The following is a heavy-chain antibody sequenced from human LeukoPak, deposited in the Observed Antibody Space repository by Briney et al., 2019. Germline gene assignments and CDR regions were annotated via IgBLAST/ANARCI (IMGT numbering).Heavy chain of an antibody. CDR1: GFTFSSYA. V-gene: IGHV3-30-3*01. D-gene: IGHD1/OR15-1a*01. CDR3: AREKEETRYYYYGMDV. Sequence: PGGSLRLSCAASGFTFSSYAMHWVRQAPGKGLEWVAVISYDGSNKYYADSVKGRFTISRDNSKNTLYLQMNSLRAEDTAVYYCAREKEETRYYYYGMDVWGQGTTVTVSS. J-gene: IGHJ6*02. CDR2: ISYDGSNK.